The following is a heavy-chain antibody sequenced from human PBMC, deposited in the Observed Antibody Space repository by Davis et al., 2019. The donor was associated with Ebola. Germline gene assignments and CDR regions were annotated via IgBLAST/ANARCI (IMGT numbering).Heavy chain of an antibody. CDR2: INAGNGNT. CDR3: AKGMGTYYNYGMDV. D-gene: IGHD5-24*01. Sequence: AASVKVSCKASGYTFTSYAMHWVRQAPGQRLEWMGWINAGNGNTKYSQKFQGRVTITADESTSTAYMELSSLRAEDTAVYYCAKGMGTYYNYGMDVWGQGTTVTVSS. V-gene: IGHV1-3*01. CDR1: GYTFTSYA. J-gene: IGHJ6*02.